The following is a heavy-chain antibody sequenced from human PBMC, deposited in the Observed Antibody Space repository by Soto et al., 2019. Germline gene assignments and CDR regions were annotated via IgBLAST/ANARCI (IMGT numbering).Heavy chain of an antibody. V-gene: IGHV4-4*08. D-gene: IGHD6-19*01. CDR3: ARRYSSAWYFDS. CDR2: VSSTGST. Sequence: SETLSLTCTVSGASITQYYWNWIRQSPGKGLEWIVSVSSTGSTVYNPSLTSRVTVSLDTSKNQFSLTLSSVTAADTAVYYCARRYSSAWYFDSWGQGTLLTVSS. J-gene: IGHJ4*02. CDR1: GASITQYY.